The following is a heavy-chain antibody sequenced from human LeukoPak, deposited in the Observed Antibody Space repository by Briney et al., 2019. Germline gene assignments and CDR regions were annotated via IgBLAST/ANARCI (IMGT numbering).Heavy chain of an antibody. CDR1: GFSFSDYY. J-gene: IGHJ5*02. D-gene: IGHD2-15*01. CDR3: ARESGGSWTIYDH. V-gene: IGHV3-11*01. CDR2: ISSRGSAM. Sequence: GGSLRLSCAASGFSFSDYYMSWIRQAPGKGLEWLSYISSRGSAMYYADSVKGRFTISRDNARNSLYLEVSSLTAEDTAVYSCARESGGSWTIYDHWGQGTLVTVSS.